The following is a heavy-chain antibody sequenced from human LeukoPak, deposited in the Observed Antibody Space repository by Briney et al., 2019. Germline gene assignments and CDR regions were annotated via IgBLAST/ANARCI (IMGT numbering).Heavy chain of an antibody. J-gene: IGHJ5*02. CDR1: GSTFSSYW. CDR2: IKQDGSEK. D-gene: IGHD3-16*02. Sequence: GSLRLSCAASGSTFSSYWMSWVRQAPGKGLEWVANIKQDGSEKYYVDSVKGRFTISRDNAKNSLYLQMNSLRAEDTAVYYCARELRLGELSPLGFWFDPWGQGTLVTVSS. V-gene: IGHV3-7*01. CDR3: ARELRLGELSPLGFWFDP.